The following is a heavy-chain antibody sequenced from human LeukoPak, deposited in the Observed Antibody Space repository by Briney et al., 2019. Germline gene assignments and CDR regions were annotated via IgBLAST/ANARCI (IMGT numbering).Heavy chain of an antibody. CDR1: GFTFSSYA. CDR3: ARGGEDTAMVY. Sequence: PGGSLRLSCAASGFTFSSYAMHWVRQAPGKGLEWVAVISYDGSNKYYADSVKGRFTISRDNSKNTLYLQINSLRAEDTAVYYCARGGEDTAMVYWGQGTLVTVSS. J-gene: IGHJ4*02. CDR2: ISYDGSNK. V-gene: IGHV3-30*04. D-gene: IGHD5-18*01.